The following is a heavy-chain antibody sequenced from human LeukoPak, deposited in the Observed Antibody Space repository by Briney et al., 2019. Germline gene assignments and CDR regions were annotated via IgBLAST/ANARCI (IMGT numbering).Heavy chain of an antibody. D-gene: IGHD3-16*01. CDR2: IYTSGST. J-gene: IGHJ4*02. V-gene: IGHV4-4*07. CDR1: GGSISSYY. CDR3: AREETTWSVWFDY. Sequence: SEALSLTCTVSGGSISSYYWSWIRQPAGKGLEWIGRIYTSGSTNYNPSLKSRVTISVDKSKNQFSLKLSSVTAADTAVCYCAREETTWSVWFDYWGQGTLVTVSS.